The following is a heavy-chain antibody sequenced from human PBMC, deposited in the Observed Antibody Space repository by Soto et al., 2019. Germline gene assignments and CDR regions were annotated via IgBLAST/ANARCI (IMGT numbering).Heavy chain of an antibody. CDR1: VASFTNGFW. Sequence: ETLSLTGAVSVASFTNGFWWSCVRQSPERGLEWIGEVYYTGSTNYNPSLKSRVTISVDKSKSQFSLKLDSVTAADTAVYYCVRASVRGYGDYGINPLYFFDYWGRGTLVTVSS. V-gene: IGHV4-4*02. CDR3: VRASVRGYGDYGINPLYFFDY. D-gene: IGHD4-17*01. J-gene: IGHJ4*02. CDR2: VYYTGST.